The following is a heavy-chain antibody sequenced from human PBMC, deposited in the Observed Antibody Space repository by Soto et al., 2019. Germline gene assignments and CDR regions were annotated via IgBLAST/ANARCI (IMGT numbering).Heavy chain of an antibody. J-gene: IGHJ4*02. V-gene: IGHV3-23*01. CDR3: AKEGGYSSGWETIDY. CDR1: GFTFSSYA. Sequence: EVQLLESGGGLVQPGGSLRLSCAASGFTFSSYAMRWVRQAPGKGLEWVSAISGSGGSTYYADSVKGRFTISRDNSXXTLYMQMNSLRAEDTAVYYCAKEGGYSSGWETIDYWGQGTLVTVSS. D-gene: IGHD6-19*01. CDR2: ISGSGGST.